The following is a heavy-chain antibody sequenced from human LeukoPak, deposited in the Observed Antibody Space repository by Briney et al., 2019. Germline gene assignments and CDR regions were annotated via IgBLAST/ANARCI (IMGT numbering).Heavy chain of an antibody. D-gene: IGHD3-10*01. CDR1: GFTFSSHW. CDR2: IKQDGSEK. J-gene: IGHJ6*02. V-gene: IGHV3-7*04. CDR3: ARDEALWFGELSYYYYGMDV. Sequence: PGGSLRLSCAASGFTFSSHWMSWVRQAPGKGLEWVANIKQDGSEKYYVDSAKGRFTISRDNAKNSLYLQMNSLRAEDTAVYYCARDEALWFGELSYYYYGMDVWGQGTTVTVSS.